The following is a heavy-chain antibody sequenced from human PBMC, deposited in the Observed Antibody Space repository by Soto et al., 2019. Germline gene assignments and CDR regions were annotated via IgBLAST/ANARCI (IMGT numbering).Heavy chain of an antibody. CDR2: MNPNSGNT. CDR3: AREGVSGSDV. D-gene: IGHD3-16*01. CDR1: GYTFTSYD. J-gene: IGHJ6*02. Sequence: QVQLVQSGAEVKKPGASVKVSCKASGYTFTSYDINWVRQATGQGLEWMGWMNPNSGNTGYAQKFQGRVTITWNTAMSIAYLQLSILRAEATAFYYCAREGVSGSDVCGQGTTVTVSS. V-gene: IGHV1-8*01.